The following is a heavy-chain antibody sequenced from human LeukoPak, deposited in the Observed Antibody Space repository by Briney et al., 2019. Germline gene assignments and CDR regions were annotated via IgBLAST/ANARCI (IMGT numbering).Heavy chain of an antibody. CDR2: ISSSGNTI. D-gene: IGHD3-3*01. CDR3: ARFPKRVDFWFWVDY. V-gene: IGHV3-11*04. Sequence: GGSLRLSCAASGFTFSGYYMSWIRQPPGKGLEWVSYISSSGNTIYYADSVKGRFTISRDNAKNSLYLHMNSLRAEDTAVYYCARFPKRVDFWFWVDYWGQGTLVTVSS. CDR1: GFTFSGYY. J-gene: IGHJ4*02.